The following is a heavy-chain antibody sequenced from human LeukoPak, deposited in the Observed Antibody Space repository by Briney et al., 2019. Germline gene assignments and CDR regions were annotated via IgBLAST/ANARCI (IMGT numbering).Heavy chain of an antibody. CDR1: GFTFSSYA. D-gene: IGHD6-19*01. CDR2: ISGSGGST. J-gene: IGHJ4*02. V-gene: IGHV3-23*01. Sequence: PGGSLRLSCAASGFTFSSYAMSWVRQAPGKGLEWISAISGSGGSTYYADSVKGRFTISRDNSKNTLYLQMNSLRAEDTAVYYCARAPQWLGSYFDYWGQGTLVTVSS. CDR3: ARAPQWLGSYFDY.